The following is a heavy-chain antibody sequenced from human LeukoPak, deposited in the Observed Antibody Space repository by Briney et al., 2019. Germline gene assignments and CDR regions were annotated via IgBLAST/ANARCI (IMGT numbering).Heavy chain of an antibody. CDR3: AKDQQAIFDY. Sequence: GGSLRLSCAASGFSFSSYTMSWVRQAPGKGLEWVSSISSSSSYIYYADSVKGRFTISRDNSKNTLYLQMNSLRAEDTAVYYCAKDQQAIFDYWGQGTLVTVSS. CDR2: ISSSSSYI. J-gene: IGHJ4*02. D-gene: IGHD2-2*01. CDR1: GFSFSSYT. V-gene: IGHV3-21*04.